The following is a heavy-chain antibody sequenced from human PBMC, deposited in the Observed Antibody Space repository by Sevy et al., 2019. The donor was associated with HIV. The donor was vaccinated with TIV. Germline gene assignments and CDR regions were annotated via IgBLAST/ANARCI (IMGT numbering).Heavy chain of an antibody. CDR1: GFTFSSYA. CDR2: ISGSGGST. J-gene: IGHJ6*02. CDR3: AKGALRFLHYYYYGMDV. Sequence: GGSLRLSCAASGFTFSSYAMSWVRQAPGKGLEWVSAISGSGGSTYYADSVKGRFTISRDNSKNTLYLQMNSLGAEDTAVYYCAKGALRFLHYYYYGMDVWGQGTTVTVSS. V-gene: IGHV3-23*01. D-gene: IGHD3-3*01.